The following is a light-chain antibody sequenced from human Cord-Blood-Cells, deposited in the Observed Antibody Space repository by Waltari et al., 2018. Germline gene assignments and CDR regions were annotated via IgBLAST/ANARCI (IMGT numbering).Light chain of an antibody. J-gene: IGLJ1*01. Sequence: QSSLTQPASVSGSPGQSITISCTGTSSDVGGYNYVSWYHEHPDKAPNLRIYDVSNRPTGVSNRFSGAWSGNTASLAISGLKAEGEADYYSSSYTSSSTYVFGTGTKVTV. CDR1: SSDVGGYNY. CDR2: DVS. CDR3: SSYTSSSTYV. V-gene: IGLV2-14*03.